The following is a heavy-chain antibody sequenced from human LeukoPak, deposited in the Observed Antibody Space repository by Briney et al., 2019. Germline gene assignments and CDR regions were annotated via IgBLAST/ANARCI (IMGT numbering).Heavy chain of an antibody. V-gene: IGHV3-66*01. Sequence: PGGSLRLSCGASGFTVSTNYMSWVRQAPGKGLEWVSIIYSGGSTYYSDSVVGSFIIFRDNSKNTLYLQMNSLRGGDTAVYYCASYRYGSSFAFDIWGQGTMVTVSS. J-gene: IGHJ3*02. CDR2: IYSGGST. CDR3: ASYRYGSSFAFDI. D-gene: IGHD6-6*01. CDR1: GFTVSTNY.